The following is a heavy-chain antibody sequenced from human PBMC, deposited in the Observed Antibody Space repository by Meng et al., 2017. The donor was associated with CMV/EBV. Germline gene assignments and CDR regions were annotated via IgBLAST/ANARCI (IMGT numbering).Heavy chain of an antibody. CDR2: IYYSGST. D-gene: IGHD2-21*02. J-gene: IGHJ4*02. CDR1: GGSISSGDYY. CDR3: AREGDNPFDY. V-gene: IGHV4-30-4*08. Sequence: QVHLQASAPGLLTPSQTLSLTSTVSGGSISSGDYYWSCIRHPPRKGQEWIGYIYYSGSTYYTPSLKSRVTISVDTSKNQFSLKLSSVTAADTAVYYCAREGDNPFDYWGQGTLVTVSS.